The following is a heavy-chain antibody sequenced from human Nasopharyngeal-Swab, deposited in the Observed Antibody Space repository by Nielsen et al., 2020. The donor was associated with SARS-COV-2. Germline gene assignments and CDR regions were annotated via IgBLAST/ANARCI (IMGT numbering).Heavy chain of an antibody. CDR1: AFTFNNYN. J-gene: IGHJ6*02. CDR2: ISSSSSYI. CDR3: ARDGLDYDFWSAYFMDV. Sequence: GRSLTLSCAPSAFTFNNYNFNWVRQAPGKGLEWVSSISSSSSYIYYADSVKGRFTISRDNAKNSLYLQMNSLRAEDTAMYYCARDGLDYDFWSAYFMDVWGQGTTVTVSS. D-gene: IGHD3-3*01. V-gene: IGHV3-21*01.